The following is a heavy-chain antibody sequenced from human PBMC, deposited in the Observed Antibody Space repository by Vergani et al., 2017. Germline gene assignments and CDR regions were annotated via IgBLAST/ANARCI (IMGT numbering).Heavy chain of an antibody. J-gene: IGHJ4*01. D-gene: IGHD5-12*01. Sequence: EVQLVESGGGLVQPGRSLRLSCAASGFTFDDYAMHWVRQAPGKGLEWVSGISWNSGSIGYADSVKGRFTISRDNAKNSLYLQMNSLRAEDMALYYCAKDMGCYDYGPLACWSQGTLVTVYS. CDR3: AKDMGCYDYGPLAC. CDR2: ISWNSGSI. V-gene: IGHV3-9*03. CDR1: GFTFDDYA.